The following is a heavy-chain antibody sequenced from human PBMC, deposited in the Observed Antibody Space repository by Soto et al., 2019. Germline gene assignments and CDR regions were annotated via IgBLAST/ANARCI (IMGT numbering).Heavy chain of an antibody. V-gene: IGHV4-30-4*01. CDR3: ARERPDGTRLDP. CDR2: IYYSGNT. J-gene: IGHJ5*02. CDR1: GGSISSGDYY. D-gene: IGHD2-2*01. Sequence: SETLSLTCTVSGGSISSGDYYWSWIRQPPGKGLEWIGYIYYSGNTYYSPSLKSRVTISVDTSKNQFSLKLSSVTAADTAVYYCARERPDGTRLDPWGQGTLVTFSS.